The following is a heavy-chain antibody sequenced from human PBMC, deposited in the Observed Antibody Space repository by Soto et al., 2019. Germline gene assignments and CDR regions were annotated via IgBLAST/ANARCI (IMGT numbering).Heavy chain of an antibody. Sequence: ASVKVSCKASGYTFTGYYMHWVRQAPGQGLEWMGWINPNSGGTNYAQKFQGWVTMTWDTSISTAYMELSRLRSDDTAVYYCARDSIVVVPAATDYYYYYGMDVWGQGTTVTVSS. CDR1: GYTFTGYY. V-gene: IGHV1-2*04. D-gene: IGHD2-2*01. CDR2: INPNSGGT. CDR3: ARDSIVVVPAATDYYYYYGMDV. J-gene: IGHJ6*02.